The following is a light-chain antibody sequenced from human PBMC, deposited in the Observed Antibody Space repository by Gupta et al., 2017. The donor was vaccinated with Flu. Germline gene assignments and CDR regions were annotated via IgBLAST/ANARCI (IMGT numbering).Light chain of an antibody. CDR1: QSVSSNH. Sequence: PATLSLSPGERATLSCGASQSVSSNHLSWYQQKPDLAPRLRIYDASNRATGIPDRFSGSGSGTDFTLTISRLEPEDFAVYFYTQYGSTCTFGPGTKVDIK. J-gene: IGKJ3*01. CDR2: DAS. V-gene: IGKV3D-20*01. CDR3: TQYGSTCT.